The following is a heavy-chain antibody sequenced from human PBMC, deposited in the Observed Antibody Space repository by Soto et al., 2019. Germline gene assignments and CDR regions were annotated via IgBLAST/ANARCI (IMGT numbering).Heavy chain of an antibody. CDR3: AISRHRNSRGHASGWLPWLDP. Sequence: QVQLVQSGPEVKKPGASVKVSCKASGYAFTGHYMHWVRQAPGLGLEWVGWGNPQSGGIIYAQKFQARVAMTTDASFDTGYMELNSLTSADTAVYYCAISRHRNSRGHASGWLPWLDPGGQGTPVTISS. D-gene: IGHD6-19*01. J-gene: IGHJ5*02. CDR2: GNPQSGGI. V-gene: IGHV1-2*02. CDR1: GYAFTGHY.